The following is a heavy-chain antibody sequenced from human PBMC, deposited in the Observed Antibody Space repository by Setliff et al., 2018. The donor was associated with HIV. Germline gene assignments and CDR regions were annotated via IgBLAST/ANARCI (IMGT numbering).Heavy chain of an antibody. CDR2: INYSGST. D-gene: IGHD6-13*01. Sequence: SETLSLTCAVYGGSFSDYSWSWIRQPPGKGLEWIGEINYSGSTKYNPSLKSRVTISPNTSKSQFSLRLRSVTAADTAVYYCARVSCSSWYSIPRYYYYSMDVWGNGTTVTVSS. CDR3: ARVSCSSWYSIPRYYYYSMDV. J-gene: IGHJ6*03. CDR1: GGSFSDYS. V-gene: IGHV4-34*01.